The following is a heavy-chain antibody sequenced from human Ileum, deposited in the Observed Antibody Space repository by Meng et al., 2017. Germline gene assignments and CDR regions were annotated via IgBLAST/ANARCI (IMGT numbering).Heavy chain of an antibody. CDR2: IYSNGNT. V-gene: IGHV4-30-4*01. J-gene: IGHJ4*02. CDR1: GGSIRSCDYY. D-gene: IGHD2-8*01. Sequence: QLQLPDSGPRSVKPSQTLTHTCRGSGGSIRSCDYYWSWVRQSPGKGPEWIGYIYSNGNTYSNPSLRGRLMISIDTSKNQFSLKLSSVTAADTAVDYCARAPKYCTNAVCSRPLDSWGQGTLVTVSS. CDR3: ARAPKYCTNAVCSRPLDS.